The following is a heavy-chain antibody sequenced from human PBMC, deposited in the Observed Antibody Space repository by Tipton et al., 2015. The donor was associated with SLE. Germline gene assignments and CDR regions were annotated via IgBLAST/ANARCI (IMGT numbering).Heavy chain of an antibody. V-gene: IGHV3-7*01. J-gene: IGHJ4*01. Sequence: VQLVQSGGGVVQPGRSLRLSCAASGYTFSIYWMSWVRQAPGKGLEWVATIKQDGSEKYYVDSVKGRFTISRDNAKNSLYLQMNTLRAEDTAVYYCTRDGCWGFTTEEFDYWGQGKLVTVSS. CDR3: TRDGCWGFTTEEFDY. CDR2: IKQDGSEK. D-gene: IGHD3-22*01. CDR1: GYTFSIYW.